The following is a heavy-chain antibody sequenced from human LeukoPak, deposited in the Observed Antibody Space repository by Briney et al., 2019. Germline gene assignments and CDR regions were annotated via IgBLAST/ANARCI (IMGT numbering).Heavy chain of an antibody. Sequence: PSETLSLTCAVSGGSISSNSYYWSWIRQPPGKGLEWIGHIYYSGSTNYNPSLKSRVTISVATSKNQFSLKLSSVTAADTAVYYCATVAVAGLGGLFFDYWGQGTLVTVSS. V-gene: IGHV4-61*01. D-gene: IGHD6-19*01. CDR3: ATVAVAGLGGLFFDY. CDR1: GGSISSNSYY. J-gene: IGHJ4*02. CDR2: IYYSGST.